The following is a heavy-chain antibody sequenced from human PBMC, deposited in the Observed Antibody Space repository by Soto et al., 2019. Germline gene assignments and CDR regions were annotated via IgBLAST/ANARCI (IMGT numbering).Heavy chain of an antibody. CDR1: GGSFSGYY. Sequence: SETLSLTCAVYGGSFSGYYWSWIRQPPGKGLEWIGEINHSGSTNYNPSLKSRVTISVDTSKNQFSLKLSSVTAADTAVYYCARWAHICYDIIYYYYLLSFRGQRTSVTGSS. CDR3: ARWAHICYDIIYYYYLLSF. J-gene: IGHJ6*02. V-gene: IGHV4-34*01. D-gene: IGHD5-12*01. CDR2: INHSGST.